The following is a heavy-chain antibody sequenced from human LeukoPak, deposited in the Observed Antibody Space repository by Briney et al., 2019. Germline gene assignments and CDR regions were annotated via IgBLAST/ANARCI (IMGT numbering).Heavy chain of an antibody. CDR2: IYYSGNT. D-gene: IGHD3/OR15-3a*01. V-gene: IGHV4-39*01. Sequence: PSETLSLTCTVSGVSISSSNSYWGWIRQPPGKGLEWIGSIYYSGNTYYNASLKSQVSISIDTSKDQFSLRLTSVTAADTAVYYCARQTGSGLFILPGGQGTLVTVSS. J-gene: IGHJ4*02. CDR1: GVSISSSNSY. CDR3: ARQTGSGLFILP.